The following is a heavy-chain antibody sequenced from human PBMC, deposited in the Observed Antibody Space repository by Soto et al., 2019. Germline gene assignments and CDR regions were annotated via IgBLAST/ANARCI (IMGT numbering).Heavy chain of an antibody. CDR3: ARGFRHSSSWYGPDAFDI. Sequence: QVQLQESGPGLVKPSGTLSLTCAVSGGSISSSNWWSWVRQPPGKGREWIGEIYHSGSTNYNPSLKSRVTISVDKSKNQFSLKLSSVTAADTAVYYCARGFRHSSSWYGPDAFDIWGQGTMVTVSS. D-gene: IGHD6-13*01. V-gene: IGHV4-4*02. CDR2: IYHSGST. J-gene: IGHJ3*02. CDR1: GGSISSSNW.